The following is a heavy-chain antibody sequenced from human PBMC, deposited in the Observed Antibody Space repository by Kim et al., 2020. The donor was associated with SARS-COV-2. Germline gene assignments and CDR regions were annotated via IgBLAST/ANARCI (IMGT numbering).Heavy chain of an antibody. J-gene: IGHJ6*02. CDR3: TRLDDYGDYPYYYYGMDV. Sequence: GGSLRLSCTASGFTFGDYAMSWFRQAPGKGLEWVGFIRSKAYGGTTEYAASVKGRFTISRDDYKSIAYLQMNSLKTEDTAVYYCTRLDDYGDYPYYYYGMDVWGQGTTVTVSS. CDR2: IRSKAYGGTT. CDR1: GFTFGDYA. D-gene: IGHD4-17*01. V-gene: IGHV3-49*03.